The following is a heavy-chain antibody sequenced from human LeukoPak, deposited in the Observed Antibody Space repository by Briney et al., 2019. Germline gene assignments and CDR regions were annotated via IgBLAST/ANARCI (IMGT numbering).Heavy chain of an antibody. CDR1: GFTFTSSA. CDR3: AAESYSSPTSYYYYGMDV. CDR2: IVVGSGNT. J-gene: IGHJ6*02. V-gene: IGHV1-58*01. Sequence: ASVKVSCKASGFTFTSSAVQWVRQARGQRLEWIGWIVVGSGNTNYAQKFQERVTITRDMSTSTAYMELSSLRSEDTAVYYCAAESYSSPTSYYYYGMDVWGQGTTVTVSS. D-gene: IGHD6-13*01.